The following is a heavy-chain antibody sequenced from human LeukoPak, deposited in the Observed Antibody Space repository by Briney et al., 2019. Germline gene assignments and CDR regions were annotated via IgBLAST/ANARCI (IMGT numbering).Heavy chain of an antibody. CDR1: GFTFADYF. V-gene: IGHV3-43*02. CDR2: ISGDGTTT. CDR3: ATSHGWSPDH. D-gene: IGHD6-19*01. Sequence: GGSLRLSCAASGFTFADYFMHWVRQAPGEGLECISFISGDGTTTYYRDSVRGRFTISRDNSKNSLYLQLESLRADDTALYFCATSHGWSPDHWGQGTLVTVSS. J-gene: IGHJ4*02.